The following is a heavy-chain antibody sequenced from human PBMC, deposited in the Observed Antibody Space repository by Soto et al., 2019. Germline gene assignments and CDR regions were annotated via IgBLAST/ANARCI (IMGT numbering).Heavy chain of an antibody. V-gene: IGHV1-3*01. CDR1: GYTFTSYA. CDR3: ARVRSLDSNWFDP. Sequence: QVQLVQSGAEVKKPGASVKVSCKASGYTFTSYAMHWVRQAPGQRLEWMGWINAGNGNTKYSQKFQGRVTITRDTSASTDYMELSSLRSEDTAVYYCARVRSLDSNWFDPWGQGTLVTVSS. D-gene: IGHD2-2*03. CDR2: INAGNGNT. J-gene: IGHJ5*02.